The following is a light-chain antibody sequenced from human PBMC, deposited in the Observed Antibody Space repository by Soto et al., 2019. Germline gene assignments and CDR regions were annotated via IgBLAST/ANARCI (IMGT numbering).Light chain of an antibody. CDR2: GAS. CDR3: QQYDKWPLT. J-gene: IGKJ4*01. V-gene: IGKV3-15*01. Sequence: EIVLTQSTATLSVSPGERATLSCRASQSVSNKLAWYQQKVGQAPRLLIYGASTRAAGIPVRFSGSGSGTEFTLTISSLQSEDFEVYYWQQYDKWPLTFGGGAKVEIK. CDR1: QSVSNK.